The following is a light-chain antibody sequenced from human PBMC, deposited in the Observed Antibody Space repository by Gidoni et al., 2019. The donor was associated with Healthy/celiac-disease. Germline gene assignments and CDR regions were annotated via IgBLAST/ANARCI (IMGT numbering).Light chain of an antibody. CDR1: SSDVGGYNY. V-gene: IGLV2-8*01. J-gene: IGLJ2*01. CDR2: EVS. Sequence: QSALTQPPSASGSPGQSVTISCTGTSSDVGGYNYVSWYQQHPGKAPKLMIYEVSKRPSGVPDRFSGSKSGNTASLTVSGLQAEDEADYYCSSYAGSIFRGLVFGGGTKLTVL. CDR3: SSYAGSIFRGLV.